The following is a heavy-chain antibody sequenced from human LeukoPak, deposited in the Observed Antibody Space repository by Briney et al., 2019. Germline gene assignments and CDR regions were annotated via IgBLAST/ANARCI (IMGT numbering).Heavy chain of an antibody. J-gene: IGHJ6*03. CDR2: IYYSGST. D-gene: IGHD3-16*02. CDR3: ARITNRSMITFGGVIVIPRYYYMDV. CDR1: GGSISSSSYY. V-gene: IGHV4-39*07. Sequence: SETLSLTCTVSGGSISSSSYYWGWIRQPPGKGLEWIGSIYYSGSTYYNPSLKSRVTISVDTSKNQFSLKLSSVTAADTAVYYCARITNRSMITFGGVIVIPRYYYMDVWGKGTTVTVSS.